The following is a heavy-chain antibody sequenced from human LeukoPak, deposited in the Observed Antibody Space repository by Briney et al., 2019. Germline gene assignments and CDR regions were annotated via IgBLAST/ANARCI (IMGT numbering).Heavy chain of an antibody. CDR3: ASLGYCSSTSCYGAFDI. V-gene: IGHV5-51*01. CDR1: GYSFTSYW. Sequence: AGESLQISCKGSGYSFTSYWIGWVRQMPGKGLEWMGIIYPGDSDTRYSPSFQGQVTISADKSISTAYLQWSSLKASDTAMYYCASLGYCSSTSCYGAFDIWGQGTMVTVSS. D-gene: IGHD2-2*01. J-gene: IGHJ3*02. CDR2: IYPGDSDT.